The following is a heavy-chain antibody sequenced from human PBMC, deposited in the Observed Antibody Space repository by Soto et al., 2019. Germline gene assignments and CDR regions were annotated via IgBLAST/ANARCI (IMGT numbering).Heavy chain of an antibody. CDR1: GGSISSGGYY. CDR3: ERCRGITMIAGGYYFDY. V-gene: IGHV4-31*03. J-gene: IGHJ4*02. Sequence: SETLSLTCTVSGGSISSGGYYWSWIRQHPGKGLEWIGYIYYSGSTYYNPSLKSRDTISVDTSKNQFTLKLSSVTAADTAVYYCERCRGITMIAGGYYFDYWGQGTLVTVSS. CDR2: IYYSGST. D-gene: IGHD3-22*01.